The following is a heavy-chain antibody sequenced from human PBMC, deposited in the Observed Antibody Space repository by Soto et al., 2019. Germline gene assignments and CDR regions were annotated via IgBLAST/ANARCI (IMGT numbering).Heavy chain of an antibody. J-gene: IGHJ6*02. Sequence: ASVKVSCKASGYTFTSYGISWVRQAPGQGLEWMGWISAYNGNTNYAQKLQGRVTMTTDTSTSTAYMELRSLRSDDTAVYYCARVRYYDFWSGSSSGYSYGRSGMDVWRQGTTVTVSS. CDR3: ARVRYYDFWSGSSSGYSYGRSGMDV. CDR2: ISAYNGNT. D-gene: IGHD3-3*01. CDR1: GYTFTSYG. V-gene: IGHV1-18*04.